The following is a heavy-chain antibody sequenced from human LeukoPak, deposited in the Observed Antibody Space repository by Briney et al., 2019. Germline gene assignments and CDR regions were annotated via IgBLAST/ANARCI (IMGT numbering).Heavy chain of an antibody. CDR2: INPNSGGT. CDR1: GYTFTFYY. CDR3: ARGPPPVHCSSTSCPFDC. Sequence: AAVTLSFTASGYTFTFYYMHWVRQAPGQGLEWKGWINPNSGGTNYAQKFQGRVSITRDTSISTTYMSLSRRTSDDTAVYYCARGPPPVHCSSTSCPFDCGGRGPLAAVS. J-gene: IGHJ4*02. V-gene: IGHV1-2*02. D-gene: IGHD2-2*01.